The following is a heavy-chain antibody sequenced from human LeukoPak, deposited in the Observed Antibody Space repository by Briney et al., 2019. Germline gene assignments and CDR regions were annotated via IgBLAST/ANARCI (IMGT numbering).Heavy chain of an antibody. CDR2: ISYDGSNK. Sequence: GGSLRLSCAASGFTFSSYAMHWVRQAPGKGLEWVAVISYDGSNKYYADSVKGRFTISRDNSKDTLYLQMNSLRAEDTAVYYCARDGIAAAGNVFDYWGQGTLVTVS. D-gene: IGHD6-13*01. J-gene: IGHJ4*02. CDR3: ARDGIAAAGNVFDY. V-gene: IGHV3-30*04. CDR1: GFTFSSYA.